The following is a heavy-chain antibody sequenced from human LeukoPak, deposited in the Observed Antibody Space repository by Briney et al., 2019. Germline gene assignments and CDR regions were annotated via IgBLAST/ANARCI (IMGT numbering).Heavy chain of an antibody. CDR3: ARAPLAGYSYGYYDY. D-gene: IGHD5-18*01. Sequence: ASVKVSCKASGYTFTSYGISWVRQAPGQGLEWMGWISAYNGNTNYAQKLQGRVTMTTDTSTSTAYMELRSLRSDDTAVYYCARAPLAGYSYGYYDYWGRGTLVTVSS. V-gene: IGHV1-18*01. CDR2: ISAYNGNT. J-gene: IGHJ4*02. CDR1: GYTFTSYG.